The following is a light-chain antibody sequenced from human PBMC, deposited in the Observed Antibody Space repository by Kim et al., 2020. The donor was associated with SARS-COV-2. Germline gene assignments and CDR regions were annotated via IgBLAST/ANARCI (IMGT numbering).Light chain of an antibody. J-gene: IGLJ2*01. CDR3: HSYDSSLSGSV. CDR2: GNS. Sequence: GVTISCTGSSSNIGAGYDVHWYQQLPGTAPKLLIYGNSNRPSGVPDRFSGSKSGTSASLAITGLQAEDEADYYCHSYDSSLSGSVFGGGTQLTVL. CDR1: SSNIGAGYD. V-gene: IGLV1-40*01.